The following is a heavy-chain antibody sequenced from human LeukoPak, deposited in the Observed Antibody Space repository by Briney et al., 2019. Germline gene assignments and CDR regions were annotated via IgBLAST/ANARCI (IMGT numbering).Heavy chain of an antibody. V-gene: IGHV4-31*03. CDR1: GGSISSGGYY. CDR2: IYYSGST. D-gene: IGHD6-19*01. J-gene: IGHJ3*02. Sequence: SQTLSLTCTVSGGSISSGGYYWSWIRQHPGKGLEWIGYIYYSGSTNYNPSLKSRVTISVDTSKNQFSLKLSFVTAADTAVYYCARPGSSAGLALDIRGQGTMVTVSS. CDR3: ARPGSSAGLALDI.